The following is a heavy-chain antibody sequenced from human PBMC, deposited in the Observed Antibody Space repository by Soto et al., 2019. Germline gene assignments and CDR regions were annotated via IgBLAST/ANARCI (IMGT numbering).Heavy chain of an antibody. V-gene: IGHV1-18*01. D-gene: IGHD3-9*01. CDR2: ISAYNGNT. J-gene: IGHJ4*02. CDR3: TRVVDYYHNMTGYYRSADYFDY. Sequence: ASVKVSCKASGYTFTSYGISWVRQAPGQGLEWMGWISAYNGNTNYAQKLQGRVSVTRDTSTSTVYMELSSLRSEDTAVYYCTRVVDYYHNMTGYYRSADYFDYWGQGTLVTVSS. CDR1: GYTFTSYG.